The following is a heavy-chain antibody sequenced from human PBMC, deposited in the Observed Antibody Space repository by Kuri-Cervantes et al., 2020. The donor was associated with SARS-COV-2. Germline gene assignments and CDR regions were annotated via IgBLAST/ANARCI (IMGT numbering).Heavy chain of an antibody. Sequence: GESLKISCAASGFTFSSYAMSWVRQAPGKGLEWVSASSASGRTTYYGDSVKGHFTISRDNSKNTLYLQMDSLRAEDTAVYYCAKDRGEQWPIYYFDYWGQGALVTVSS. D-gene: IGHD3-10*01. CDR2: SSASGRTT. CDR1: GFTFSSYA. J-gene: IGHJ4*02. V-gene: IGHV3-23*01. CDR3: AKDRGEQWPIYYFDY.